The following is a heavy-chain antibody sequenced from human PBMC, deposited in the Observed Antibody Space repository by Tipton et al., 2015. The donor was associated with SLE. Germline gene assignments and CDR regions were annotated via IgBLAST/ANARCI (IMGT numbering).Heavy chain of an antibody. CDR3: ASLPDY. J-gene: IGHJ4*02. V-gene: IGHV4-59*07. CDR2: IYNNGRT. CDR1: GRSISSYY. Sequence: TLSLTCSVSGRSISSYYWSWIRQPPGKELEWIGYIYNNGRTNYNPSLKSRVTISVDTSKNEFALKLNSVTTADTAIYYCASLPDYWGQGILVTVSS.